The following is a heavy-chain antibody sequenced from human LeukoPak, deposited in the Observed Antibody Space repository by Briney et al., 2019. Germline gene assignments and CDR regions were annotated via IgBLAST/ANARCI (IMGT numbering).Heavy chain of an antibody. Sequence: GGSLRLSCAASGFTFSSYAMNWVRQAPGKGLEWVSGISNSRGSTYYADSVKGRFTISRENSKNTLYLQMNSLRAEDTAVYYCAKETSSSFDYWGQGTLVTVSS. J-gene: IGHJ4*02. CDR2: ISNSRGST. CDR1: GFTFSSYA. D-gene: IGHD6-6*01. V-gene: IGHV3-23*01. CDR3: AKETSSSFDY.